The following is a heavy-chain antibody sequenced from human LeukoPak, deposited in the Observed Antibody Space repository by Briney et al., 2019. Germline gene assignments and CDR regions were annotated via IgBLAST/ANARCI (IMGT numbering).Heavy chain of an antibody. D-gene: IGHD2-2*01. CDR3: ASLGIVVVPAEA. CDR2: INHSGST. Sequence: SETLSLTCAVYGGSFSGYYWSWIRQPPGKGLEWIGEINHSGSTNYNPSLKSRVTISVDTSKNQFSLKLSSVTAADTAVYYCASLGIVVVPAEAWGQGTLVTVSS. CDR1: GGSFSGYY. J-gene: IGHJ5*02. V-gene: IGHV4-34*01.